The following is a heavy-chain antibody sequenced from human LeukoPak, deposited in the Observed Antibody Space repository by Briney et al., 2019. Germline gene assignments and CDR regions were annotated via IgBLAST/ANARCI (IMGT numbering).Heavy chain of an antibody. D-gene: IGHD5-12*01. CDR1: GYTLTELS. CDR2: FDPEDGET. J-gene: IGHJ4*02. CDR3: ATAADIVATIPFDY. Sequence: GASVKVSCKVSGYTLTELSMHWVRQAPGKGLEWMGGFDPEDGETIYAQKFQSRVTMTEDTSTDTAYMELSSLRSEDTAVYYCATAADIVATIPFDYWGQGTLVTVSS. V-gene: IGHV1-24*01.